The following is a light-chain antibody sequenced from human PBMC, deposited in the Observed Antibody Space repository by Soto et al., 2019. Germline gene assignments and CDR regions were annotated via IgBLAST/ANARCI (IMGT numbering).Light chain of an antibody. J-gene: IGKJ1*01. Sequence: EIVMTQSPATLSLSPGERATISCRASQSVGNYLAWYQQTPGLAPRLLIFDASDRATGIPARFSGGGSGTNFTLAISSLQSEDFAVYYCQQYNNWPPWTFGQGTKVDI. CDR2: DAS. V-gene: IGKV3-11*01. CDR3: QQYNNWPPWT. CDR1: QSVGNY.